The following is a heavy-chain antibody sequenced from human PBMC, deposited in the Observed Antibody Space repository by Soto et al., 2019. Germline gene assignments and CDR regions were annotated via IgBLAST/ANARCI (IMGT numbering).Heavy chain of an antibody. CDR3: AKVSGYNWNYFDY. CDR1: GLAFSTHW. D-gene: IGHD1-20*01. J-gene: IGHJ4*02. V-gene: IGHV3-7*03. Sequence: GGSLRLSCAASGLAFSTHWMTWVRQAPGKGLEWVANINQDGTEKYYVDSVKGRFTISRDNAKNSLYLQMNSLRAEDTAVYYCAKVSGYNWNYFDYWGQGTLVTVSS. CDR2: INQDGTEK.